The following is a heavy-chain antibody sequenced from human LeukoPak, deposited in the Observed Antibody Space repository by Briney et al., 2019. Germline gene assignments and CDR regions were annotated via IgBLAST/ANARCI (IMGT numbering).Heavy chain of an antibody. V-gene: IGHV3-23*01. J-gene: IGHJ4*02. CDR3: AKSRRRGYCTNGVCYTSFDY. D-gene: IGHD2-8*01. Sequence: GGSLTLSCAASGFTFSSYAMSWLRQAPGKGLEWVSAISGSGGSTYYADSVKGRFTISRDNSKNTLYLQMNSLRAEDTAVYYCAKSRRRGYCTNGVCYTSFDYWGQGTLVTVSS. CDR1: GFTFSSYA. CDR2: ISGSGGST.